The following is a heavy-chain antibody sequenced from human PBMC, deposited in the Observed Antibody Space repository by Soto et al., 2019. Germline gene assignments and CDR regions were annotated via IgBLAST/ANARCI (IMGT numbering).Heavy chain of an antibody. Sequence: GGSLRLSCAASGFTFSDYYMNWIRQAPGKGLEWVSYISGSSNTIYYADSVKGRFTISRDNAKNSLYLQMNSLRDEDTAVYFCARGFDLQYGMDVWGQGTTVTVSS. D-gene: IGHD3-10*01. CDR3: ARGFDLQYGMDV. V-gene: IGHV3-11*04. CDR1: GFTFSDYY. CDR2: ISGSSNTI. J-gene: IGHJ6*02.